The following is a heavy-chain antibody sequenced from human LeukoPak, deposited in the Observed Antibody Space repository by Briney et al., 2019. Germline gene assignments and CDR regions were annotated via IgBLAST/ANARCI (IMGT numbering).Heavy chain of an antibody. CDR3: ARVYYDILTGSRRFDC. V-gene: IGHV1-2*02. J-gene: IGHJ4*02. Sequence: ASVKVSCKASGYTFTGSYIHWVRQPPGQGLEWVVCIKPNSGGTNYAQRFQGRVTMSWDTSISTAYKELNRLRSDDTAVYYCARVYYDILTGSRRFDCWGQGSLVTVSS. D-gene: IGHD3-9*01. CDR2: IKPNSGGT. CDR1: GYTFTGSY.